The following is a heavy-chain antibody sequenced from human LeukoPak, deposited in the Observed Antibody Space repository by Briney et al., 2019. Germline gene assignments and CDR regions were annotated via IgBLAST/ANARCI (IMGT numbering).Heavy chain of an antibody. V-gene: IGHV1-18*04. Sequence: ASVTVSCKASGYTFTSYGISWVRQAPAQGLEWMGWISAYNGNTNYEQKPQGRVTMTTDTSTSTAYMELRSLRSDDTAVYYCARVVLRYFDWLSRYFDYWGQGTLVTVSS. CDR2: ISAYNGNT. J-gene: IGHJ4*02. CDR3: ARVVLRYFDWLSRYFDY. CDR1: GYTFTSYG. D-gene: IGHD3-9*01.